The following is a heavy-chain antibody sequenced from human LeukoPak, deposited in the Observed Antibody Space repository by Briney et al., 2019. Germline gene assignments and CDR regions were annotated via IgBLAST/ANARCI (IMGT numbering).Heavy chain of an antibody. V-gene: IGHV1-2*02. J-gene: IGHJ5*02. Sequence: ASVKVSCKASGYTFTGYYMHWVRQAPGQGLEWMGWISPSSGATNYAQKFQGRVTMTRDTSISTAYMELSRLRSDDTAVYYCARGWGIAAAGKNHWGQGTLVTASS. CDR1: GYTFTGYY. D-gene: IGHD6-13*01. CDR3: ARGWGIAAAGKNH. CDR2: ISPSSGAT.